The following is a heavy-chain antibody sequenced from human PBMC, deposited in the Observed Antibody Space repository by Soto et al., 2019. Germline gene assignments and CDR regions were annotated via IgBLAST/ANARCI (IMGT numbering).Heavy chain of an antibody. Sequence: QVQLQQWGAGLLKPSETLSLTCAVYGGSFSGYYWSWIRQPPGKGLEWIGEINHSGSTNYNPSLKSRVTISVATSKNQFSLKLSSVTAADTAVYYCARGQQLVNYGMDVWGQGTTVTVSS. CDR3: ARGQQLVNYGMDV. V-gene: IGHV4-34*01. D-gene: IGHD6-13*01. CDR2: INHSGST. CDR1: GGSFSGYY. J-gene: IGHJ6*02.